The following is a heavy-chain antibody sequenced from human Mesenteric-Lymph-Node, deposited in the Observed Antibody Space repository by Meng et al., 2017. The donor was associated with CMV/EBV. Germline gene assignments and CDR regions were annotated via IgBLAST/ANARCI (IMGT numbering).Heavy chain of an antibody. J-gene: IGHJ4*02. CDR1: GFTFSDYY. CDR3: ARGGGCSSTSCIYYFDY. V-gene: IGHV3-11*04. CDR2: ISSSGSTI. Sequence: GESLKISCAASGFTFSDYYMSWIRQAPGKGLEWVSYISSSGSTIYYADSVRGRFTISRDNAKNSLYLQMNSLRAEDTAVYYCARGGGCSSTSCIYYFDYWGQGTLVTVSS. D-gene: IGHD2-2*01.